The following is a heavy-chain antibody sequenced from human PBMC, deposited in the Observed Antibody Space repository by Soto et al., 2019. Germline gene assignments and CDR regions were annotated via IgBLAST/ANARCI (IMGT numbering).Heavy chain of an antibody. J-gene: IGHJ5*02. V-gene: IGHV3-23*01. D-gene: IGHD4-17*01. Sequence: PGGSLRLSCAASGFTFSNYAMTWARQAPGKGLEWVSSLLRSGSTAYYADSVRGRFTISSDTSANSLYLQMDSLRAEDTAIYYCAKDAVSGDGIWLMDSWGRGTVVTV. CDR3: AKDAVSGDGIWLMDS. CDR1: GFTFSNYA. CDR2: LLRSGSTA.